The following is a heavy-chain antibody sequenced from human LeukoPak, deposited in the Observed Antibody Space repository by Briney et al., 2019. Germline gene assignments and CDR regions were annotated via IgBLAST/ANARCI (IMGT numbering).Heavy chain of an antibody. CDR3: ARATHYYESSGYDY. CDR2: ITSSSSYI. D-gene: IGHD3-22*01. Sequence: GGSLRLSCAASGFTLSSYSMNWVRQAPGKGLEWVSSITSSSSYIYYADSVKGRFTISRDNAKNSLYLQMNSLRAEDTAIYYCARATHYYESSGYDYWGQGTLVTVSS. V-gene: IGHV3-21*01. J-gene: IGHJ4*02. CDR1: GFTLSSYS.